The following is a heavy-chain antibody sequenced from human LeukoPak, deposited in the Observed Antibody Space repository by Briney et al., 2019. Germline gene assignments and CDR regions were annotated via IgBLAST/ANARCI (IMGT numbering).Heavy chain of an antibody. V-gene: IGHV3-30-3*01. D-gene: IGHD1-26*01. Sequence: GGSLSLSCAASGFTFSSYAMHWVRQAPGKGLEWVAVISYDGSNKYYADSVKGRFTISRDNSKNTLYLQMNSLRAEDTAVYYCARVGGSYWPSDYWGQGTLVTVSS. J-gene: IGHJ4*02. CDR3: ARVGGSYWPSDY. CDR1: GFTFSSYA. CDR2: ISYDGSNK.